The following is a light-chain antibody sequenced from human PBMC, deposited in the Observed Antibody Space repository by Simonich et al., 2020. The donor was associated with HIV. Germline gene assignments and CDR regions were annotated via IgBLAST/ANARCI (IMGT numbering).Light chain of an antibody. Sequence: DIVMTQSPDSLAVSLGERATINCKSSQTVLYNSNNKNFLTWYQQKPGQPPKLLIYWASTREAGVPDRFSGRGSGTDFTLTISNLQAEDVAVYYCQQYYSIPYTFGQGSKLEI. V-gene: IGKV4-1*01. CDR1: QTVLYNSNNKNF. J-gene: IGKJ2*01. CDR3: QQYYSIPYT. CDR2: WAS.